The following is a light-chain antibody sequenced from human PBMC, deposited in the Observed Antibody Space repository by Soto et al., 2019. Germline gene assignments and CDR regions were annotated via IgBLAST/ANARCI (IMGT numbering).Light chain of an antibody. J-gene: IGKJ3*01. Sequence: EIVMTQSPATLSVSPGERATLSCRASQSVSSNLAWYQQKPGQAPRLLIYGASTRATGIPARFSGSGSGIEFTLNIRSLQSEDFAVYYCQQYNNWPRTFGPGTKVDIK. V-gene: IGKV3-15*01. CDR1: QSVSSN. CDR3: QQYNNWPRT. CDR2: GAS.